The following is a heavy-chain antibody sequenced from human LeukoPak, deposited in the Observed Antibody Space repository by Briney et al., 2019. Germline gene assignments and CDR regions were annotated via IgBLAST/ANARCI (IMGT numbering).Heavy chain of an antibody. D-gene: IGHD1-26*01. V-gene: IGHV1-2*02. Sequence: ASVKVSCKASGSTFTDYYLHWVRQAPGQGLEWMGWINPISGGTNYAQKFQGSVTMTRDASITTVYMELSSLRSDDTAVYYCASLGATTIHYYGMDVWGQGTTVTVSS. J-gene: IGHJ6*02. CDR3: ASLGATTIHYYGMDV. CDR2: INPISGGT. CDR1: GSTFTDYY.